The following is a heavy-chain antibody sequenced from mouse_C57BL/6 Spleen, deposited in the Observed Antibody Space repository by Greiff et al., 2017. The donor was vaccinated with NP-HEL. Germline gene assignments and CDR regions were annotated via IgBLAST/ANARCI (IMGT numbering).Heavy chain of an antibody. CDR3: ASHREMAY. Sequence: QVQLQQPGAELVKPGASVKLSCKASGYTFPSYWMQWVKQRPGQGLEWIGEIDPSDSYTNYNQKFKGKATLTVDTSSSTAYMQLSSLTSEDSAVYYCASHREMAYWGQGTLVTVSA. D-gene: IGHD2-14*01. CDR2: IDPSDSYT. J-gene: IGHJ3*01. CDR1: GYTFPSYW. V-gene: IGHV1-50*01.